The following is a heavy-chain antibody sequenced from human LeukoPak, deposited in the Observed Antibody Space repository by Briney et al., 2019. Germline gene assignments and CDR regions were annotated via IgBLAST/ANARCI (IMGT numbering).Heavy chain of an antibody. CDR2: IYAGDSDA. CDR1: GYSFNSYW. J-gene: IGHJ4*02. D-gene: IGHD2-15*01. CDR3: ARLLPGNPLLDY. Sequence: GESLKISCKGSGYSFNSYWTAWVRQMPGKGLEWMGIIYAGDSDARYGPSFQGQVTFSADKSINTAYLQWNSLKASDTAMYYCARLLPGNPLLDYWGQGTLVTVSS. V-gene: IGHV5-51*01.